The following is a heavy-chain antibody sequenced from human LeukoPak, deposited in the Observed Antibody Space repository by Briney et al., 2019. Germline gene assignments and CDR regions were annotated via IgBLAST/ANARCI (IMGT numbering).Heavy chain of an antibody. J-gene: IGHJ4*02. Sequence: SETLPLTCTVSGGSISSSSYYWGWIRQPPGKGLEWIGSIYYSGSTYYNPSLKSQVTISVDTSKNQFSLKLSSVTAADSAVYYCARQATEADIYFDYWGQGTLVTVSS. D-gene: IGHD3-9*01. CDR2: IYYSGST. CDR3: ARQATEADIYFDY. V-gene: IGHV4-39*01. CDR1: GGSISSSSYY.